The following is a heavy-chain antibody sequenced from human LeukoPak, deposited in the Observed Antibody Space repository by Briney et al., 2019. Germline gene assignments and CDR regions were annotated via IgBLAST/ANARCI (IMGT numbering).Heavy chain of an antibody. J-gene: IGHJ4*02. V-gene: IGHV4-34*01. Sequence: PSETLSLTCAVYGGSFSGYYWSWIRQPPGKGLEWIGEINHSGSTNYNPSLKSRVTISGDTSKNQFSLKLSSVTAADTAVYYCARRPRDSGIFSRPYYFDHWGQGTLVTVSS. CDR2: INHSGST. D-gene: IGHD6-13*01. CDR1: GGSFSGYY. CDR3: ARRPRDSGIFSRPYYFDH.